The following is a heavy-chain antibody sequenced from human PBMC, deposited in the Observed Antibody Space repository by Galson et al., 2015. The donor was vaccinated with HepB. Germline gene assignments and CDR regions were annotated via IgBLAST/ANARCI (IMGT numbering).Heavy chain of an antibody. Sequence: TLSLTCTVSGGSISSYYWSWIRQPPGKGLEWIGYIYYSGSTNYSPSLKSRVTISVDTSKNQFSLKLSSVTAADTAVYYCARLKTTVPPFDYWGQGTLVAVSS. CDR3: ARLKTTVPPFDY. V-gene: IGHV4-59*01. CDR2: IYYSGST. J-gene: IGHJ4*02. D-gene: IGHD4-17*01. CDR1: GGSISSYY.